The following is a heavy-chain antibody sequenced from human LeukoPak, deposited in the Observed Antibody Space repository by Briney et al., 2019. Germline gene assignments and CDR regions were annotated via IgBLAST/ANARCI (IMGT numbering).Heavy chain of an antibody. CDR3: ARKGVYDILTGYPLYFDY. CDR1: GYTFTSYA. D-gene: IGHD3-9*01. J-gene: IGHJ4*02. V-gene: IGHV7-4-1*02. Sequence: ASVKVSCKAPGYTFTSYAMNWVRQAPGQGLEWMGWINTDTGNPTYAQGFTGRFVFSLDTSVSTAYLQISSLKAEDTAVYYCARKGVYDILTGYPLYFDYWGQGTLVTVSS. CDR2: INTDTGNP.